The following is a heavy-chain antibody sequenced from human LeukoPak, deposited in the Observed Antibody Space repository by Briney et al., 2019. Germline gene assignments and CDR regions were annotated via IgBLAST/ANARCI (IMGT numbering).Heavy chain of an antibody. Sequence: QTSETLSLTCTVSGGSISSYYWSWIRQPPGKGLEWIAYISDIGSINYNPSLKSRVTISLETSKNQFSLKLRSVTAADTAVYFCARARWFGELFLDYWGQGTLVTVSS. J-gene: IGHJ4*02. CDR3: ARARWFGELFLDY. CDR2: ISDIGSI. V-gene: IGHV4-59*08. D-gene: IGHD3-10*01. CDR1: GGSISSYY.